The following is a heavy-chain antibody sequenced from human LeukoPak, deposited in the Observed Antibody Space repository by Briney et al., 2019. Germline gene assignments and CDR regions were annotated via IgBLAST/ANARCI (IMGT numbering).Heavy chain of an antibody. CDR3: ATGMVPGYCSGGSCSSSGDC. Sequence: ASVKVSCKVSGYTLTELSMHWVRQAPGKGLEWMGGFDPEDGETIYAQKFQGRVTMTEDTSTDTAYMELSSLRSEDTAVYYCATGMVPGYCSGGSCSSSGDCWGQGTLVTVSS. V-gene: IGHV1-24*01. J-gene: IGHJ4*02. CDR2: FDPEDGET. CDR1: GYTLTELS. D-gene: IGHD2-15*01.